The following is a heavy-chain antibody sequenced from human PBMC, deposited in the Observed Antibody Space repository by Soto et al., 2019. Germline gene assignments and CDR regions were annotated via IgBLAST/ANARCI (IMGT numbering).Heavy chain of an antibody. Sequence: QITLKESGPTLVKPTQTLTLTCTFSGFSLSTSGVGVGWIRQPPGKALEWLALLYWDDDNRYNPPLRSRLTLTKDTSKIQVVLTMTNMDPVDTATYYCAHGSGWLSDYWGQGTLVTVSS. D-gene: IGHD6-19*01. CDR2: LYWDDDN. CDR3: AHGSGWLSDY. J-gene: IGHJ4*02. V-gene: IGHV2-5*02. CDR1: GFSLSTSGVG.